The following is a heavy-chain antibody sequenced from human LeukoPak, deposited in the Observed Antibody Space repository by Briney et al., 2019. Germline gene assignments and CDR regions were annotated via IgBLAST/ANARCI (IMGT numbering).Heavy chain of an antibody. CDR1: GYTFTSYG. V-gene: IGHV1-18*04. D-gene: IGHD6-19*01. Sequence: ASVKVSCKASGYTFTSYGIRWVRQAPGQGLEWMGWISAYNGNTNYAQKLQGRVTMTTDTSTSTAYMELRSLRSDDTAVYYCARDKTDSSGWHPNWFDPWGQGTLVTVSS. J-gene: IGHJ5*02. CDR3: ARDKTDSSGWHPNWFDP. CDR2: ISAYNGNT.